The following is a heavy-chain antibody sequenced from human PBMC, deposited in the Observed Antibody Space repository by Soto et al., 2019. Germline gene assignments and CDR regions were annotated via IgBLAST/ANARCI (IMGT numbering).Heavy chain of an antibody. CDR2: INPAGTIT. CDR3: TSDTFGLRDT. V-gene: IGHV3-74*01. J-gene: IGHJ5*02. Sequence: PWRSLRLSCAPSGFPSSHYWMHWVRQTPGKGLVWVSRINPAGTITNYADSVEGRFTISRDNADSALFLQMNSLSAEDTAIYYCTSDTFGLRDTWGQGTLVTVSS. D-gene: IGHD3-16*01. CDR1: GFPSSHYW.